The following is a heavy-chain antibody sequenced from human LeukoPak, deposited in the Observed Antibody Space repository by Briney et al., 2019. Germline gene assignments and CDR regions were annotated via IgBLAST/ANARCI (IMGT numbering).Heavy chain of an antibody. J-gene: IGHJ4*02. Sequence: PGGSLRLSCAASGFTVSSNYMSWVRQAPGKGLEWVSVIYSGGSTYYADSVKGRFTISRDNSKNTLYLQMGSLRAEDMAVYYCATNSGSYYRTDYWGQGTLVTVSS. CDR3: ATNSGSYYRTDY. CDR1: GFTVSSNY. CDR2: IYSGGST. D-gene: IGHD1-26*01. V-gene: IGHV3-53*05.